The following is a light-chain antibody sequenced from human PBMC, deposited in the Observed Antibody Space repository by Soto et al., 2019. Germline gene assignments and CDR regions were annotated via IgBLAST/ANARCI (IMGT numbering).Light chain of an antibody. V-gene: IGLV2-14*01. CDR1: SSDVGGYNY. CDR2: DVS. CDR3: NSYTTSNNSQIV. Sequence: QSVLTQPASVSGSPGQSITISCTGTSSDVGGYNYVSWYQQHPGKAPKFMIYDVSNRPSGVSTRLSGSKSGNTASLTISGLQAEDEADYYCNSYTTSNNSQIVLGTGTNVTVL. J-gene: IGLJ1*01.